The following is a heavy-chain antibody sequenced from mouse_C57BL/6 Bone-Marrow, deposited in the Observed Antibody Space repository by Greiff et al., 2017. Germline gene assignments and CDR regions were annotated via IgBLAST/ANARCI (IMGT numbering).Heavy chain of an antibody. D-gene: IGHD2-4*01. CDR2: INSDGGST. CDR1: EYEFPSHD. V-gene: IGHV5-2*01. CDR3: ARPSTMRFAY. Sequence: EVKVVESGGGLVQPGESLKLSCESNEYEFPSHDMSWVSKTPETRLELVAAINSDGGSTYYPDTMERRFIISRDNTKRTLYLQMSSLRSEDTAVYYCARPSTMRFAYWGQGTLVTVSA. J-gene: IGHJ3*01.